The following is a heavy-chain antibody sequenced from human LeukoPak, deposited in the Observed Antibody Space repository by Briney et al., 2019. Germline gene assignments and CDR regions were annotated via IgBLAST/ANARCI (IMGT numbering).Heavy chain of an antibody. CDR2: INHSGST. CDR3: ASETGGWSV. D-gene: IGHD6-19*01. J-gene: IGHJ4*02. Sequence: SETLSLTCAVYGGSFSGYYWSWIRQPPGKGLEWVGEINHSGSTNYNPSLKSRVTISVDTSKNQFSLKLSSVTAADTAVYYCASETGGWSVWGQGTLVTVSS. CDR1: GGSFSGYY. V-gene: IGHV4-34*01.